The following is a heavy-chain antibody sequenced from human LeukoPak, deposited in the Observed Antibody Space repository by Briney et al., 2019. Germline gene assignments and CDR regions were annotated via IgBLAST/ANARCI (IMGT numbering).Heavy chain of an antibody. Sequence: ASVKVSCKASGYTFTSYGISWVRQAPGQGLEWMGWINPNSGGTNYAQKFQGRVTMTRDTSISTAYMELSRLRSDGTAVYYCASIAAAGTIRFDPWGQGTLVTVSS. D-gene: IGHD6-13*01. V-gene: IGHV1-2*02. CDR2: INPNSGGT. CDR3: ASIAAAGTIRFDP. CDR1: GYTFTSYG. J-gene: IGHJ5*02.